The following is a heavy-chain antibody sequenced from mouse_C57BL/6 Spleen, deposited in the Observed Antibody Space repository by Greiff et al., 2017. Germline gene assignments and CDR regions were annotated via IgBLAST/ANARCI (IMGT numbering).Heavy chain of an antibody. CDR1: GYTFTSYW. CDR3: ARGECITTVVPFFDY. V-gene: IGHV1-72*01. D-gene: IGHD1-1*01. Sequence: VQLQQPGAELVKPGASVKLSCKASGYTFTSYWMHWVKQRPGRGLEWIGRIDPNSGGTKYNEKFKSKATLTVDKPSSTAYMQLSSLTSEDSAVYYCARGECITTVVPFFDYWGQGTTLTVSS. CDR2: IDPNSGGT. J-gene: IGHJ2*01.